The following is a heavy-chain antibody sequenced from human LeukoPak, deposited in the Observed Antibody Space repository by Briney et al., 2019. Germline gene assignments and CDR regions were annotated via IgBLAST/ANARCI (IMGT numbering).Heavy chain of an antibody. J-gene: IGHJ4*02. D-gene: IGHD3-10*01. CDR2: IRYDGSNK. CDR1: GFTFSNAW. V-gene: IGHV3-30*02. Sequence: PGGSLRLSCAASGFTFSNAWMSWVRQAPGKGLEWVAFIRYDGSNKYYADSVKGRFTISRDNSKNTLYLQMDSLRAEDTAVYYCAKDGYYGSGSHYNLAPPLDYWGQGTLVTVSS. CDR3: AKDGYYGSGSHYNLAPPLDY.